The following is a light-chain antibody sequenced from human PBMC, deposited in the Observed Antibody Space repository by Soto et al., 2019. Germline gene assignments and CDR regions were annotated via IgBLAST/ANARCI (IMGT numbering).Light chain of an antibody. CDR3: QQYDNWRT. CDR1: QSVSTN. J-gene: IGKJ1*01. V-gene: IGKV3-15*01. CDR2: GAS. Sequence: EIVMTQSPATLSVSPGERATLSCRASQSVSTNLAWYQQKPGQAPRLLIYGASTRATGIPARFSGSGSETEFTLTISSLQSEDFAVYYCQQYDNWRTFGHGTKLEIK.